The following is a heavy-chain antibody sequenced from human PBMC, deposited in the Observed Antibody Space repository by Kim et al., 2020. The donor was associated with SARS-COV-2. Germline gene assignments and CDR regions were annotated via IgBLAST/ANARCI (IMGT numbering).Heavy chain of an antibody. V-gene: IGHV1-69*13. CDR3: ARGEGILNIKSFSLGYYGMDV. J-gene: IGHJ6*02. Sequence: SVKVSCKASGGTFSSYAISWVRQAPGQGLEWMGGIIPIFGTANYAQKFQGRVTITADESTSTAYMELSSLRSEDTAVYYCARGEGILNIKSFSLGYYGMDVWGQGTTVTVSS. CDR2: IIPIFGTA. CDR1: GGTFSSYA. D-gene: IGHD3-9*01.